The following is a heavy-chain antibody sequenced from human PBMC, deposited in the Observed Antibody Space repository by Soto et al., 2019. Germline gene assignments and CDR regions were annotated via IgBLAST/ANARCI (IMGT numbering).Heavy chain of an antibody. J-gene: IGHJ4*02. CDR2: ISGSGGST. Sequence: QPGGSLRLSCAASGFTFSSYAMSWVRQAPGKGLEWVSAISGSGGSTYYADSVKGRFTISRDNSKNTLYLQMNSLRAEDTAVYYCAKDPPRDIVVVPAAIQMGYWGQGTLVTVSS. D-gene: IGHD2-2*02. V-gene: IGHV3-23*01. CDR3: AKDPPRDIVVVPAAIQMGY. CDR1: GFTFSSYA.